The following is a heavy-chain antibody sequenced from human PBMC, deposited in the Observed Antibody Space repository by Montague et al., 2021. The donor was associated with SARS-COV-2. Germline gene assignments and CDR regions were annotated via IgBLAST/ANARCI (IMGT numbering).Heavy chain of an antibody. D-gene: IGHD6-13*01. V-gene: IGHV4-39*01. CDR2: LYYTGST. CDR3: ARDGSSWYYWFDP. J-gene: IGHJ5*02. CDR1: GGSISSSSYY. Sequence: SETLSLTCTVSGGSISSSSYYWGWIRQPPGKGLEWIGCLYYTGSTYYNPSLKSRVTISVDTSKNQFSLKLSSVTAADTAVYYCARDGSSWYYWFDPWGQGTLVTVSS.